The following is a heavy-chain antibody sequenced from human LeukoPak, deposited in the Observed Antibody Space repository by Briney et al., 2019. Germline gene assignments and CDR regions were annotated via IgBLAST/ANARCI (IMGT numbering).Heavy chain of an antibody. D-gene: IGHD5-24*01. CDR1: GFTFSSYA. Sequence: PGGSLRLSCAASGFTFSSYAMSWIRQSAVKGLEWLGRIYATETDFNPSLKSRLTMSIDTSKNQLSLRLRSVTAADTGVYYCARHQGWLQWEYWGQGTLVTVSS. CDR2: IYATET. J-gene: IGHJ4*02. CDR3: ARHQGWLQWEY. V-gene: IGHV4-4*07.